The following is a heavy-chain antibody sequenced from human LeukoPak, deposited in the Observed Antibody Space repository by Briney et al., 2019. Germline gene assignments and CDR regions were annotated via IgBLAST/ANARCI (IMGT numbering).Heavy chain of an antibody. Sequence: GESLKISCKGSGYNFTNYWIGWVRQMPGKGLEWMGIIYPGDSDTTYSLSFQGQVTISADKSISTAYLQWSSLKASDTAMYYCARRRDGYNYVGTDYWGQGTLVTVSS. CDR1: GYNFTNYW. D-gene: IGHD5-24*01. V-gene: IGHV5-51*01. CDR3: ARRRDGYNYVGTDY. CDR2: IYPGDSDT. J-gene: IGHJ4*02.